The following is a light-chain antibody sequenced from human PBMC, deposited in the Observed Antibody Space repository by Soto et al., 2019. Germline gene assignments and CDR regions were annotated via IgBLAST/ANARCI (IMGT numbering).Light chain of an antibody. CDR2: KAS. V-gene: IGKV1-5*03. J-gene: IGKJ1*01. Sequence: DIQMTQSPSTLSASVGDRVTITCRASQSISSWLAWYQQKAGKAPKLLTYKASSLESGVPSRFSGSGSGTEFTLTISSLQPDDFATYYCQQYNSDLWTFGQGTKVEIK. CDR1: QSISSW. CDR3: QQYNSDLWT.